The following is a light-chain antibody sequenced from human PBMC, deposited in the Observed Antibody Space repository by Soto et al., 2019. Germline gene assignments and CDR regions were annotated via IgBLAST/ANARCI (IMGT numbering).Light chain of an antibody. CDR3: SSFAGANIWV. J-gene: IGLJ3*02. V-gene: IGLV1-40*01. CDR1: SSNIGTSYD. CDR2: GNN. Sequence: QSVLTQPPSVSGAPGQRVTISCTGSSSNIGTSYDVHWYQQFPGTAPKLLIYGNNNRPSGVPDRFSGSKSGTSASLAITGLQVEDEADYYCSSFAGANIWVFGGGTKLTVL.